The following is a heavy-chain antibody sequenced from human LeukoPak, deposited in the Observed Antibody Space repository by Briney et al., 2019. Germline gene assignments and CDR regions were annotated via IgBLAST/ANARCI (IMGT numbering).Heavy chain of an antibody. J-gene: IGHJ4*02. Sequence: SETLSLTCTVSGGSISSSSYYWGWIRQPPGKGLEWIGSIYYSGSTYYNPSLKSRVTISVDTSKNQFSLKLSSVTAADTAVYYCARGHSYYDNSGYSGIDYWGQGTLITVSS. CDR3: ARGHSYYDNSGYSGIDY. D-gene: IGHD3-22*01. V-gene: IGHV4-39*07. CDR2: IYYSGST. CDR1: GGSISSSSYY.